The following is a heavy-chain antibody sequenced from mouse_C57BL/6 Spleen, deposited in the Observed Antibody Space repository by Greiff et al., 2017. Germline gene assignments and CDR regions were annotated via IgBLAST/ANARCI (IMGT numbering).Heavy chain of an antibody. CDR3: ARELTGTGFAY. V-gene: IGHV5-4*01. CDR2: ISDGGSYT. Sequence: EVKVVESGGGLVKPGGSLKLSCAASGFTFSSYAMSWVRQTPEKRLEWVATISDGGSYTYYPDNVKGRFTISRDNAKNNLYLQMSHLKSEDTAMYYCARELTGTGFAYWGQGTLVTVSA. CDR1: GFTFSSYA. D-gene: IGHD4-1*01. J-gene: IGHJ3*01.